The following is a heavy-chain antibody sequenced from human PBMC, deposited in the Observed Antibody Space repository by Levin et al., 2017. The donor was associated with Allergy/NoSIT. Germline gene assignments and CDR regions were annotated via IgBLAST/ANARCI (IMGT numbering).Heavy chain of an antibody. D-gene: IGHD5-18*01. CDR2: ISGSGGST. Sequence: GGSLRLSCAASGFTFSSYAMSWVRQAPGKGLEWVSAISGSGGSTYYADSVKGRFTISRDNSKNTLYLQMNSLRAEDTAVYYCAKGGRGYSYGYSDAFDIWGQGTMVTVSS. CDR3: AKGGRGYSYGYSDAFDI. V-gene: IGHV3-23*01. CDR1: GFTFSSYA. J-gene: IGHJ3*02.